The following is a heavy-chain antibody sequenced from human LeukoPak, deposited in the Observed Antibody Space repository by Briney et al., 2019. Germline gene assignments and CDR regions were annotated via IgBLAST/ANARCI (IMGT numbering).Heavy chain of an antibody. CDR3: ARDSPYYYDSSGYHTFDY. CDR2: ISSSGSTI. Sequence: GGSLRLSGAASGFTFSDYYMSWIRQAPGKGLEWVSYISSSGSTIYYADSVKGRFTISRDNAKNSLYLQMNSLRAEDTAVYYCARDSPYYYDSSGYHTFDYWGQGTLVTVSS. J-gene: IGHJ4*02. CDR1: GFTFSDYY. D-gene: IGHD3-22*01. V-gene: IGHV3-11*01.